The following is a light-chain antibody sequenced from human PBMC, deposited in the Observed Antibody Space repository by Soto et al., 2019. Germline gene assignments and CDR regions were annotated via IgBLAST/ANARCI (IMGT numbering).Light chain of an antibody. Sequence: IVLTHSPDTLSLSPGEGATLSCRASQSISSNFLAWYQQRPGQAPRLLMYAASSRATGIPDRFSGSGSGTDFTLTIRRLEPEDFAVYYCQQYGSSPRTFGGGTKVDIK. J-gene: IGKJ4*01. V-gene: IGKV3-20*01. CDR3: QQYGSSPRT. CDR2: AAS. CDR1: QSISSNF.